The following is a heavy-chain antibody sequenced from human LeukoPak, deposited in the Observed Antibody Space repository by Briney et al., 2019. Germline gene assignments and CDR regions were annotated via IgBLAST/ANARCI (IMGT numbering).Heavy chain of an antibody. CDR1: GNRFSNYW. CDR2: IYPGDSDT. Sequence: PGESLKISCKGSGNRFSNYWIGWVRQMPGKDLEWMGIIYPGDSDTRYSPSFQGQVSISVDKSISTAYLQWSSLKASDTAMYYCARRNYYDSSGYYLDYWGQGTLVTVSS. D-gene: IGHD3-22*01. CDR3: ARRNYYDSSGYYLDY. J-gene: IGHJ4*02. V-gene: IGHV5-51*01.